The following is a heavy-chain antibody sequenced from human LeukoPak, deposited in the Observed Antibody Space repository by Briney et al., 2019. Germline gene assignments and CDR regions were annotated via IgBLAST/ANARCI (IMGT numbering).Heavy chain of an antibody. CDR2: IKQDGSEK. J-gene: IGHJ6*02. CDR3: ARVKAAAGTSYYYYGMDV. CDR1: GFTFSSYG. V-gene: IGHV3-7*01. Sequence: GGSLRLSCAASGFTFSSYGMSWVRQAPGKGLEWVANIKQDGSEKYYVDSVKGRFTISRDNAKNSLYLQMNSLRAEDTAVYYCARVKAAAGTSYYYYGMDVWGQGTTVTVSS. D-gene: IGHD6-13*01.